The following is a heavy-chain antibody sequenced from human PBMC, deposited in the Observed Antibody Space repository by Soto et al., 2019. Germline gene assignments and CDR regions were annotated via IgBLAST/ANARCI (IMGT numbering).Heavy chain of an antibody. CDR3: AKGRGSSWSVVCFDY. D-gene: IGHD6-13*01. Sequence: EVQLLESGGDSVPPGGSLRLSCAASGFSVGSYGMSWVRQAPGKGLECVSSSGSGYSIYYADSVKGRFTISRDNSKNTLFLQMNSLRAEDTAVYYCAKGRGSSWSVVCFDYWGQGALVTVSS. V-gene: IGHV3-23*01. CDR2: SGSGYSI. CDR1: GFSVGSYG. J-gene: IGHJ4*02.